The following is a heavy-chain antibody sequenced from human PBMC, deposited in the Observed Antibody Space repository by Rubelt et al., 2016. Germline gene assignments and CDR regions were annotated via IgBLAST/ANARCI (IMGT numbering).Heavy chain of an antibody. D-gene: IGHD3-10*01. CDR3: ARLFGSRTPSDF. V-gene: IGHV4-39*01. J-gene: IGHJ4*02. Sequence: LPLTCTVSGGSISSSGYYWGWIRQPPEKGLEWIGSIFYSGSTNYKPSLKSRVTISVDTSKNQFSLKLSSVTAADTAVYYCARLFGSRTPSDFWGQGTLVTVSS. CDR2: IFYSGST. CDR1: GGSISSSGYY.